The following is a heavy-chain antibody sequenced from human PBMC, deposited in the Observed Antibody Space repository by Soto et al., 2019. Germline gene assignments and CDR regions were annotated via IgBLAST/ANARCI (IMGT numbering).Heavy chain of an antibody. J-gene: IGHJ4*02. CDR1: GFNLGSYG. Sequence: PGVSLRLSCASSGFNLGSYGMSWLGQSPGKGLEWVSLISGTGDSSEYANSVKGRFTISRDYSKTTVFLQMNSLRAEDTAVYFCAKDNGNYGSGSFSHWGQGTLVTVSS. CDR2: ISGTGDSS. D-gene: IGHD3-10*01. CDR3: AKDNGNYGSGSFSH. V-gene: IGHV3-23*01.